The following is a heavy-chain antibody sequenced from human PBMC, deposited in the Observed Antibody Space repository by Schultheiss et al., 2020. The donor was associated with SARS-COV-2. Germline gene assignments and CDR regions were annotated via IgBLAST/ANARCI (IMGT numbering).Heavy chain of an antibody. J-gene: IGHJ6*03. D-gene: IGHD3-3*01. CDR3: ARTYYDFWSGYANMDV. V-gene: IGHV4-61*05. CDR2: IYYSGST. CDR1: GGSISSSSYY. Sequence: GSLRLSCTVSGGSISSSSYYWSWIRQPPGKGLEWIGYIYYSGSTNYNPSLKSRVTISVDTSKNQFSLKLSSVTAADTAIYYCARTYYDFWSGYANMDVWGKGTTVTVSS.